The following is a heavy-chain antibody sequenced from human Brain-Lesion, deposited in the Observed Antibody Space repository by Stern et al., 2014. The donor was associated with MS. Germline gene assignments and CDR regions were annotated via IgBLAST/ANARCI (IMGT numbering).Heavy chain of an antibody. Sequence: EVQLVESGGGLVQPGGSLTISCTAAGFTFGNYWMTWVRQAPGKGLEWVANIKEDGTEKNYVDSVKGRFTISRDNARNSLYLQMNSLRVEDTALLYCARVYNTIYGIVTQRGSGMDVWGQGTTVIVSS. CDR2: IKEDGTEK. CDR3: ARVYNTIYGIVTQRGSGMDV. V-gene: IGHV3-7*01. J-gene: IGHJ6*02. D-gene: IGHD3-3*01. CDR1: GFTFGNYW.